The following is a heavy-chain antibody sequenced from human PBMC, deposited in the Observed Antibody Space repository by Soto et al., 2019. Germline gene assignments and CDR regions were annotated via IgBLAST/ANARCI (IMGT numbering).Heavy chain of an antibody. V-gene: IGHV5-51*01. CDR3: ARHTAQLDYYHYGMDV. Sequence: GESLKISCKGSGYSFTSYWISWVRQMPGKGLEWMGIIYPGDSDTRYSPSFQGQVTISADKSISTAYLQWSSLKASDTAMYYCARHTAQLDYYHYGMDVWGQGTTVTAP. J-gene: IGHJ6*02. D-gene: IGHD2-21*02. CDR1: GYSFTSYW. CDR2: IYPGDSDT.